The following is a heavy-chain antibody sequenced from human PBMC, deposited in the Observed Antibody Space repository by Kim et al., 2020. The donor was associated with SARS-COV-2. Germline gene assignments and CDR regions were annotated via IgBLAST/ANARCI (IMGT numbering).Heavy chain of an antibody. CDR1: GGSISSSSYY. V-gene: IGHV4-39*01. CDR2: IYYSGST. D-gene: IGHD3-16*01. J-gene: IGHJ4*02. Sequence: SETLSLTCTVSGGSISSSSYYWGWIRQPPGKGLEWIGSIYYSGSTYYNPSLKSRVTISVDTSKNQFSLKLSSVTAADTAVYYCATTDWGSFDYWGQGTLVTVSS. CDR3: ATTDWGSFDY.